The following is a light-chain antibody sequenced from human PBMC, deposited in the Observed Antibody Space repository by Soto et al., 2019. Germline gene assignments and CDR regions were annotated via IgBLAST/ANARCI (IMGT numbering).Light chain of an antibody. Sequence: ETVLTQSPGTLSLSPGERATLFCSAIQSVISNHLAWYQQKPGQAPRLLIYGASSRATGIPDRFSGSGSGTDFTLTISRLEPEDFAVYYCQQYGSSPSVTFGQGTKVDIK. CDR2: GAS. CDR1: QSVISNH. V-gene: IGKV3-20*01. J-gene: IGKJ1*01. CDR3: QQYGSSPSVT.